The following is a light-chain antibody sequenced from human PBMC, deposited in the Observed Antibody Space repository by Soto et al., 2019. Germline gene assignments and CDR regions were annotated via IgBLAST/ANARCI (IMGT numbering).Light chain of an antibody. J-gene: IGKJ1*01. CDR3: HXXYTPPQP. CDR2: WAS. CDR1: QSVLFNSNNKNY. Sequence: DIVVTQSPDALAVSLGERATIHCKSSQSVLFNSNNKNYLAWYQHRPGQPPKLLIYWASTRRSGVPERFSGSGSGTDFNLTISSLQPEDVAVYXXHXXYTPPQPFXQGTKVEIK. V-gene: IGKV4-1*01.